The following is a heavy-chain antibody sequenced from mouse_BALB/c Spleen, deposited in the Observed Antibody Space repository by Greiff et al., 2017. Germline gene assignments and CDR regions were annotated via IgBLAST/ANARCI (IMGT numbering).Heavy chain of an antibody. CDR2: INPGSGGT. CDR3: ARDDYDGGFAY. J-gene: IGHJ3*01. Sequence: QVHVKQSGAELVRPGTSVKVSCKASGYAFTNYLIEWVKQRPGQGLEWIGVINPGSGGTNYNEKFKGKATLTADKSSSTAYMQLSSLTSDDSAVYFCARDDYDGGFAYWGQGTLVTVSA. V-gene: IGHV1-54*01. D-gene: IGHD2-4*01. CDR1: GYAFTNYL.